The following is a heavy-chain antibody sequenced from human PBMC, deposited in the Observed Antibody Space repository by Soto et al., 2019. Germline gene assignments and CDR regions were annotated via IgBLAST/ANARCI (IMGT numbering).Heavy chain of an antibody. D-gene: IGHD2-21*02. CDR2: ISGSGGST. J-gene: IGHJ4*02. CDR3: AIPTGVEVTGPAY. CDR1: GCTFRNYA. Sequence: VVPLRLWWTAAGCTFRNYALSWVRQAPGKGLEWVSAISGSGGSTYYADSVKGRFSISRDNSKNTLYLQMNSLRAEDTAIYYCAIPTGVEVTGPAYWGQGTLVTVSS. V-gene: IGHV3-23*01.